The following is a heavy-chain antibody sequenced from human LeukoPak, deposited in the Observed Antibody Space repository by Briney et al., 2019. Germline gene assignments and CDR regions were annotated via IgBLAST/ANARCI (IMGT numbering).Heavy chain of an antibody. D-gene: IGHD6-19*01. CDR1: GGPISSYY. CDR2: IYTSGST. V-gene: IGHV4-4*07. Sequence: SETLSLTCTVSGGPISSYYWSWIRQPAGKGLEWIGRIYTSGSTNYNPSLKSRVTMSVDTSKNQFSLKLSSVTAADTAVYYCAARYSSGWYVYWGQGTLVTVSS. CDR3: AARYSSGWYVY. J-gene: IGHJ4*02.